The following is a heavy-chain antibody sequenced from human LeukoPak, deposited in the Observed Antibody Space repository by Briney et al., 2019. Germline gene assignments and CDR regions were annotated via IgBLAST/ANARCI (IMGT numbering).Heavy chain of an antibody. CDR2: ISAYNGNT. CDR3: ARDPRRYSSSWDFDY. V-gene: IGHV1-18*01. CDR1: GYTFTSYG. D-gene: IGHD6-13*01. J-gene: IGHJ4*02. Sequence: GASVKVSCKASGYTFTSYGISWVRQAPGQGLEWMGWISAYNGNTNYAQKLQGRVTMTTDTSTSTAYMALRSLRSDDTAVYYCARDPRRYSSSWDFDYWGPGTLVTVSS.